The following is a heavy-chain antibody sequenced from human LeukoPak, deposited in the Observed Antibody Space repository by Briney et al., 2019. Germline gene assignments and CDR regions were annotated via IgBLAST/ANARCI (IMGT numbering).Heavy chain of an antibody. D-gene: IGHD6-13*01. Sequence: PSETLSLTCAVYGGSVSGYYWNWIRQPPGKGLEWIGDINHGGSTSYKSSFKSRVTISLDTSKNQISLKLSSVTAADTGVYFCARGGQYMSARWYGGAYYYMDVWGKGTTVTVSS. J-gene: IGHJ6*03. CDR2: INHGGST. CDR1: GGSVSGYY. CDR3: ARGGQYMSARWYGGAYYYMDV. V-gene: IGHV4-34*01.